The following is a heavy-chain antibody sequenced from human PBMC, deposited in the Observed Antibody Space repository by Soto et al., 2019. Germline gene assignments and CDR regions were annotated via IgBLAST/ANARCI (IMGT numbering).Heavy chain of an antibody. CDR2: INSFSGDP. Sequence: QEQLVQSGAEVKQPGASVRVSCKASGNSRTISFTHWLRQARGQGLEWMGWINSFSGDPYYAHRWQGRGTMTRDTSTTTDFMELSGLRSDDTAVYFCARGGSYYALWGQGTRVTVSS. CDR1: GNSRTISF. D-gene: IGHD3-10*01. V-gene: IGHV1-2*02. J-gene: IGHJ4*02. CDR3: ARGGSYYAL.